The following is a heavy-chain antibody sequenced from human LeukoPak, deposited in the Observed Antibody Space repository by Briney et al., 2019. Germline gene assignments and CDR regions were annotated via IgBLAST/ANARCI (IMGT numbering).Heavy chain of an antibody. J-gene: IGHJ4*02. CDR3: AKGRPSPIVVVPAAMEFDY. CDR1: GFTFSTYA. V-gene: IGHV3-30*18. Sequence: GGSLRLSCAASGFTFSTYAMSWVRQAPGKGLEWVAVISYDGSNKYYADSVKGRFTISRDNSKNTLYLQMNSLRPEDTAVYYCAKGRPSPIVVVPAAMEFDYWGQGTLVTVSS. D-gene: IGHD2-2*01. CDR2: ISYDGSNK.